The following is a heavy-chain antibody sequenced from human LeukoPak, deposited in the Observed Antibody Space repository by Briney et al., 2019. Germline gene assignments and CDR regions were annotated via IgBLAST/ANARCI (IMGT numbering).Heavy chain of an antibody. D-gene: IGHD4-23*01. CDR2: ISSDGSST. J-gene: IGHJ4*02. CDR1: GITFSNYW. Sequence: GGSLRLSCAASGITFSNYWMHWVRQAPGKGLVWVSRISSDGSSTNYADSVKGRFTISRDNAKNALYLQMNSLRAEDTAVYYCAKGGGKVQDYWGQGTLVTVSS. V-gene: IGHV3-74*01. CDR3: AKGGGKVQDY.